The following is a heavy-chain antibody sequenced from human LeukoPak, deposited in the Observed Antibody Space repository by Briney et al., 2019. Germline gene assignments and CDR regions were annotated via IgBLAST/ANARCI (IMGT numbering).Heavy chain of an antibody. Sequence: GSLRLSCAASGFTFSDAWMSWVRQAPGKGLEWVGRIKTKTDGGTTDYAAPVKGRFTISRDDSKDTLFLQMNSLKTEDTAVYYCGRSKYFDYWGQGTLVTVSS. CDR1: GFTFSDAW. CDR3: GRSKYFDY. CDR2: IKTKTDGGTT. V-gene: IGHV3-15*01. J-gene: IGHJ4*02. D-gene: IGHD3-10*01.